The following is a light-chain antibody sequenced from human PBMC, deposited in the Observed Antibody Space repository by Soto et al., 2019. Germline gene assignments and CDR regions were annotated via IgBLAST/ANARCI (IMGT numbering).Light chain of an antibody. CDR2: NVS. V-gene: IGKV1-5*01. CDR3: QQYNSYVS. CDR1: QRVYNW. J-gene: IGKJ3*01. Sequence: QMTQSPSTVSASVGASVTITCRADQRVYNWLAWYQQKPGKAPKLLMSNVSTLETGVSSRFRGSGFGTEFTLAITSLQPDAFGTYYCQQYNSYVSFGPGTRV.